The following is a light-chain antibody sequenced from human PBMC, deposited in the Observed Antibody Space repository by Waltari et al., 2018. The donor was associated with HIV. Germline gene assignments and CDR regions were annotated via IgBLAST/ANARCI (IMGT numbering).Light chain of an antibody. J-gene: IGLJ2*01. CDR3: QSLRV. CDR2: GNT. Sequence: QSVLTQPPSVSGAPGQRVTISCTGSSSNIGAGYDVHWYQQLPGTVPKLLIYGNTNRPSGVPDRFSGSKSGTSASLAITGLQAEDEADYYCQSLRVFGGGTKLTVL. CDR1: SSNIGAGYD. V-gene: IGLV1-40*01.